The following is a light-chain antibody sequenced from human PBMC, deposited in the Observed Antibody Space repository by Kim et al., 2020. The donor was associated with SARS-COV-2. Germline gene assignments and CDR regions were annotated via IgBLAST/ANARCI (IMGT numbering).Light chain of an antibody. V-gene: IGKV3-11*01. CDR2: DAS. CDR1: QSVSTF. J-gene: IGKJ1*01. CDR3: QQRTNWPPT. Sequence: LSPGEKATLSCRASQSVSTFLVWYRKRPGQSPRLVISDASNRATGIPSRVTGSGSGTDFTLTISSLEPEDFAMYYCQQRTNWPPTFGQGTKVDIK.